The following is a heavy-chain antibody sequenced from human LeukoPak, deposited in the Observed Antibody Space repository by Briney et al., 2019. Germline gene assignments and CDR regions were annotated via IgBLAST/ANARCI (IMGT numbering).Heavy chain of an antibody. V-gene: IGHV4-39*01. J-gene: IGHJ5*01. CDR2: VYYGRTT. Sequence: PSETLSLTCTVSAASFISSSHHWGWIRQSPGKGLEWIGTVYYGRTTYYNPSLDGRDTISLDTSANHFSLQLNSVTAADTAVYYCVRHDGRGGATMGAFDSWGQGSLVTVSS. CDR1: AASFISSSHH. D-gene: IGHD5-12*01. CDR3: VRHDGRGGATMGAFDS.